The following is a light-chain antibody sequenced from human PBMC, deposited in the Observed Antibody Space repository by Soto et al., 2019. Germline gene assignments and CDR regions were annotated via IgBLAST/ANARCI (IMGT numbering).Light chain of an antibody. CDR3: QQYNSYPRT. Sequence: DIQMTQSPSTLSASVGDRVTITCRASQSISNWLAWYQQKPGKAPKLLLYKASGLEDGVPSTFSGSGSGTEFSLTISSQQPDDFATYYCQQYNSYPRTFGQGTKGEIK. CDR2: KAS. CDR1: QSISNW. J-gene: IGKJ1*01. V-gene: IGKV1-5*03.